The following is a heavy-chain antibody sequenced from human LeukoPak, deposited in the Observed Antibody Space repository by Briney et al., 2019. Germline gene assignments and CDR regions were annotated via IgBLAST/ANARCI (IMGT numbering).Heavy chain of an antibody. CDR3: ARGGWLGKPQRVDY. V-gene: IGHV3-7*03. J-gene: IGHJ4*02. D-gene: IGHD6-19*01. Sequence: PGGSLRLSCVVSGFTLSSDWMSWVRQAPGKGLEWVANIKKDGIEKYYVESVKGRFTISRDNAKNSLYLQMNSLRAEDTAVYYCARGGWLGKPQRVDYWGQGTLVTVSS. CDR1: GFTLSSDW. CDR2: IKKDGIEK.